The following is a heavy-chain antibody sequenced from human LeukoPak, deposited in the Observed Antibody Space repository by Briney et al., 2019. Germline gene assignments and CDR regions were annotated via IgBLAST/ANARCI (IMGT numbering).Heavy chain of an antibody. Sequence: GESLKISCKGSGYSFTSYWISWVRQMPGKGLEWMGRIDPSDSYTNYSPSFQGHVTISADKSISTAYLQWSSLKASDTAMYYCARHPPLGIVGANFDYWGQGTLVTVSS. J-gene: IGHJ4*02. V-gene: IGHV5-10-1*01. D-gene: IGHD1-26*01. CDR3: ARHPPLGIVGANFDY. CDR1: GYSFTSYW. CDR2: IDPSDSYT.